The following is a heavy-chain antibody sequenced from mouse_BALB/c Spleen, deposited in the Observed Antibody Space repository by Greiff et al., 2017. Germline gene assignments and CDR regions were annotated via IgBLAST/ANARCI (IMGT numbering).Heavy chain of an antibody. CDR1: SYTFTDYE. D-gene: IGHD2-13*01. J-gene: IGHJ4*01. CDR3: TGDYGVYYAMDY. CDR2: IDPETGGT. V-gene: IGHV1-15*01. Sequence: QVQLQQSGAELVRPGASVTLSCKASSYTFTDYEMHWVKQTPVHGLEWIGAIDPETGGTAYNQKFKGKATLTADKSSSTAYMELRSLTSEDSAVYYCTGDYGVYYAMDYWGQGTSVTVSS.